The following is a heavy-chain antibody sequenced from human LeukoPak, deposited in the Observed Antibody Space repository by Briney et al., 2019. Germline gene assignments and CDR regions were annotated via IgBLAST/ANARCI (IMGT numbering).Heavy chain of an antibody. CDR1: GGSFSGYY. J-gene: IGHJ5*02. Sequence: SETLSLTCAVYGGSFSGYYWSWIRQPPGKGLEWIGEINHSGSTHYNPSLKSRVTISVDTSKNQFSLKLSSVTAADTAVYYCARGLHWFDPWGQGTLVTVSS. V-gene: IGHV4-34*01. CDR3: ARGLHWFDP. CDR2: INHSGST.